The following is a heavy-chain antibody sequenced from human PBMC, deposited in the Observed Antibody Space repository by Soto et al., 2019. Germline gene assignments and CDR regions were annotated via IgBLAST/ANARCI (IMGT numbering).Heavy chain of an antibody. CDR2: IYYSGTT. J-gene: IGHJ4*02. V-gene: IGHV4-31*03. CDR3: ARRALPQWINGVCYKDGFWDY. Sequence: QVQLQESGPGLVKPSQTLSLTCTVSGGSVSSGGYYWSWIRQHPGTGLEWIGYIYYSGTTYFNPSLKSRASISLDTSKNEFSLKLTSVTAADTAVYYCARRALPQWINGVCYKDGFWDYWGQGALVTVSS. CDR1: GGSVSSGGYY. D-gene: IGHD2-8*01.